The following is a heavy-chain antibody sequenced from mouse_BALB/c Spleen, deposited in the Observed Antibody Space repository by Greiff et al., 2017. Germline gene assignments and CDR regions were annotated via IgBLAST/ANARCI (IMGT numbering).Heavy chain of an antibody. J-gene: IGHJ3*01. CDR3: YYYGSSYWFAY. CDR1: GYTFTSYW. D-gene: IGHD1-1*01. Sequence: QVQLQQSGAELVKPGASVKLSCKASGYTFTSYWMHWVKQRPGQGLEWIGEINPSNGRTNYNEKFKSKATLTVDKSSSTAYMQLSSLTSEDSAVYYCYYYGSSYWFAYWDQGTLVTVSA. CDR2: INPSNGRT. V-gene: IGHV1S81*02.